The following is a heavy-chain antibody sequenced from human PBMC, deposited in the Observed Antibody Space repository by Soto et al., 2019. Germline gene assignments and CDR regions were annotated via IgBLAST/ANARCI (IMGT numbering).Heavy chain of an antibody. CDR2: IYYSGTT. CDR3: AKTGPYDILAYWYLDL. D-gene: IGHD3-9*01. Sequence: SETLSLTWIVSGDSISSIIYYWVWIRQPPGKGLGWIGSIYYSGTTYYNPSLESRGTISIDTSKNQFSLKLSSLTAADAAVYYCAKTGPYDILAYWYLDLWGRGALVTVSS. CDR1: GDSISSIIYY. V-gene: IGHV4-39*01. J-gene: IGHJ2*01.